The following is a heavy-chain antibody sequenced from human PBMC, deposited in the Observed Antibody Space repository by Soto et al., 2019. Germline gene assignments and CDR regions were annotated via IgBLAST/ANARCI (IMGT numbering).Heavy chain of an antibody. V-gene: IGHV1-2*04. CDR1: GYTFNGYY. CDR2: INPNSGGT. CDR3: AREYCSGGSCYSGYYYGMDV. J-gene: IGHJ6*02. D-gene: IGHD2-15*01. Sequence: ASVKVSCKASGYTFNGYYMHWVRQAPGQGLEWMGWINPNSGGTNYAQKFQGWVTMTRDTSISTAYMELSRLRSDDTAVHYCAREYCSGGSCYSGYYYGMDVWGQGTTVTVSS.